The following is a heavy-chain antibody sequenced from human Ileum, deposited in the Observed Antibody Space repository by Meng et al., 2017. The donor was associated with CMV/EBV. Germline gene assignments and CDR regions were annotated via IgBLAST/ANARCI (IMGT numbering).Heavy chain of an antibody. V-gene: IGHV3-7*01. Sequence: GGSLRLSCAASGFTFSNYWMTWVRQAPGKGPEWVANIKQDGGEKYFVDSVKGRFTISRDNAKNSLYLQMSSLRAEDTAVYYCARDRDHVPQDGHYDMDVWGQGTTVTVSS. CDR1: GFTFSNYW. CDR3: ARDRDHVPQDGHYDMDV. D-gene: IGHD3-10*02. CDR2: IKQDGGEK. J-gene: IGHJ6*02.